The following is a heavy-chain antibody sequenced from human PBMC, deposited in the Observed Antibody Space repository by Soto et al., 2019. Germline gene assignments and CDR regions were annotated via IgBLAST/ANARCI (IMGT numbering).Heavy chain of an antibody. Sequence: GGSLRLSCSTSGFIFTSHSIHWVRQAPGKGLEWVAVMWYDGSQKYYGDSVKGRFTISRDTSKNTVYLQMDSLRAEDTAVYYCARDSGIGGSFDYWGQGTLVIVSS. CDR2: MWYDGSQK. J-gene: IGHJ4*02. D-gene: IGHD1-26*01. CDR3: ARDSGIGGSFDY. V-gene: IGHV3-33*01. CDR1: GFIFTSHS.